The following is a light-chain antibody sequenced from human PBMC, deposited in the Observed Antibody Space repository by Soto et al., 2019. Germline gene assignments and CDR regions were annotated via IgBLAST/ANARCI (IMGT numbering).Light chain of an antibody. J-gene: IGKJ3*01. CDR1: QGIRND. Sequence: AIQMTQSPSSLSASVGDRVTITCRASQGIRNDVGWYQQKPGKAPKLLIYAASSLQSGVPSRFSGSGSGTDFTLTISSLQPEDFATYYCLQDYNYPFTFGPGTKVDIK. CDR3: LQDYNYPFT. V-gene: IGKV1-6*01. CDR2: AAS.